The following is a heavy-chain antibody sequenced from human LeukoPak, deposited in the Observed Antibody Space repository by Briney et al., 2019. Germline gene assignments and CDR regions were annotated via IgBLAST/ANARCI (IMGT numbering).Heavy chain of an antibody. CDR2: ISWNSGSI. CDR3: AKDQAFDY. Sequence: PGGSLRLSCAASGFTFDDYAMHWVRQAPGKGLEWVSGISWNSGSIGYADSVKGRFTISRDNAKNSLYLQMNSLRAEDTAVYYCAKDQAFDYWGQGTLVTVSS. V-gene: IGHV3-9*01. CDR1: GFTFDDYA. J-gene: IGHJ4*02.